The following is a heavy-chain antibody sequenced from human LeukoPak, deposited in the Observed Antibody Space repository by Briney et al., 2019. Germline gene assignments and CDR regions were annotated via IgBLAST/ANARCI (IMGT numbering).Heavy chain of an antibody. CDR1: GGSFSGYY. Sequence: PSETLSLTCAVYGGSFSGYYWSWIRQPPGKGLEWIGEINHSGSPNYNPSLKSRVTISVDTSKNQFSLKLSSVTAADTAVYYCARWGDVLRYFDWYNWFNPWGQGTLVTVSS. V-gene: IGHV4-34*01. J-gene: IGHJ5*02. CDR3: ARWGDVLRYFDWYNWFNP. CDR2: INHSGSP. D-gene: IGHD3-9*01.